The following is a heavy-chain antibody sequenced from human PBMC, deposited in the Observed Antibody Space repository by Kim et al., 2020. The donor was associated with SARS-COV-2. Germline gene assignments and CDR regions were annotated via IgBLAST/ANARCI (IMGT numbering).Heavy chain of an antibody. V-gene: IGHV1-46*01. J-gene: IGHJ5*02. CDR3: ARDLVAAAGLGSGQNWFDP. D-gene: IGHD6-13*01. CDR1: GYTFTSYY. Sequence: ASVKVSCKASGYTFTSYYMHWVRQAPGQGLEWMGIINPSGGSTSYAQKFQGRVTMTRDTSTSTVYMELSSLRSEDTAVYYCARDLVAAAGLGSGQNWFDPWGQGTLVTVSS. CDR2: INPSGGST.